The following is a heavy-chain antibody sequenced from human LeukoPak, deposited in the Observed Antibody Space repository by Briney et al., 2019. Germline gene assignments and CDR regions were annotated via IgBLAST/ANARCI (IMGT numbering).Heavy chain of an antibody. CDR3: AKAPSPGYCSSTSCYYDY. V-gene: IGHV3-23*01. J-gene: IGHJ4*02. D-gene: IGHD2-2*01. CDR2: ISDNGGST. CDR1: GFTFSNYA. Sequence: PGGSLRLSCAASGFTFSNYAMSWVRQAPGKGLEWVTAISDNGGSTYYADSAKGRFTISRDNSKNTLYLQMNSLRGDDTAVYHCAKAPSPGYCSSTSCYYDYWGQGTLVTVSS.